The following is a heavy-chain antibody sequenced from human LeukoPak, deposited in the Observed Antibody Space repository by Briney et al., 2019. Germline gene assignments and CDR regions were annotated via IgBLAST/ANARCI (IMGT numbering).Heavy chain of an antibody. CDR3: ANERDTAMGTPGGFDP. CDR1: GFTFSSYG. D-gene: IGHD5-18*01. Sequence: SGGSLRLSCAASGFTFSSYGMHWVRQAPGKGLEWVAVISYDGSNKYYADSVKGRFTISRDNSKNTLYLQMNSLRAEDTAVYYCANERDTAMGTPGGFDPWGQGTLVTVSS. J-gene: IGHJ5*02. CDR2: ISYDGSNK. V-gene: IGHV3-30*18.